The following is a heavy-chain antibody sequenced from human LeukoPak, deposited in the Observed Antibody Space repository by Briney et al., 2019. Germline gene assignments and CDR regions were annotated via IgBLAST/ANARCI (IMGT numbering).Heavy chain of an antibody. J-gene: IGHJ4*02. D-gene: IGHD6-19*01. CDR2: IYYSGST. CDR1: GGSISSSNYY. CDR3: ARHASVDGNWPRPLDY. V-gene: IGHV4-39*01. Sequence: SETLSLTCTVSGGSISSSNYYWGWRRQPPGKGVGWLGNIYYSGSTYYKPSLKTPVTISVATSKNQFSLKLTSVTAADTAVYYCARHASVDGNWPRPLDYWGQGSLVTVSS.